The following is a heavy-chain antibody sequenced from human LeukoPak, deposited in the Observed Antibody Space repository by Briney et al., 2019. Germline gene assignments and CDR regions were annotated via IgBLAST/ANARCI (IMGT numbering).Heavy chain of an antibody. CDR2: ISSNGGST. D-gene: IGHD2-15*01. J-gene: IGHJ4*02. Sequence: GGSLRLSCAASGFTFSSYAMHWVRQAPGRGVEYVSAISSNGGSTYYANSVKGRFTISRDNSKNTLYLQMGSLRAEDMAVYYCAREMGGAADYWGKGTLVTVSS. CDR1: GFTFSSYA. CDR3: AREMGGAADY. V-gene: IGHV3-64*01.